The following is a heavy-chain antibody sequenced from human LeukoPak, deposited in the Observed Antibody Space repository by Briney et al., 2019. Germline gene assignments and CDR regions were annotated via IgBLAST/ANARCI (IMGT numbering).Heavy chain of an antibody. D-gene: IGHD6-13*01. Sequence: SETLSLTWTVSGGSISSYYWSWIRQPPGKGLEWIGYIYYSGSTNYNPSLKSRVTISEDTSKNQFSLKLSSVTAADTAVYYCASSPYSSLVDYWGQGTLVTVSS. CDR1: GGSISSYY. CDR3: ASSPYSSLVDY. J-gene: IGHJ4*02. CDR2: IYYSGST. V-gene: IGHV4-59*01.